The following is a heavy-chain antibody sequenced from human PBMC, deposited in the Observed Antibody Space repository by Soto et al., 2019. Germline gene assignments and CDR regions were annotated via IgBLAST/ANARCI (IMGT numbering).Heavy chain of an antibody. D-gene: IGHD2-2*01. CDR2: ISYDGSNK. J-gene: IGHJ5*02. CDR3: AKDNCISTSCYRLYNWFDP. Sequence: QVQLVESGGGVVQPGRSLRLSCAASGFTFSSHGMHWVRQAPGKGLEWVAVISYDGSNKYYADSVRGRFTISRDNSKNTLYLQMNSLRAEDTAVYYCAKDNCISTSCYRLYNWFDPWGQGTLLTVSS. V-gene: IGHV3-30*18. CDR1: GFTFSSHG.